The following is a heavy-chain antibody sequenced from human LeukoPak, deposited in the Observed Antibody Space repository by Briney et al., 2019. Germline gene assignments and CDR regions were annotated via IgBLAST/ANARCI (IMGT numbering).Heavy chain of an antibody. CDR2: IYYSGST. D-gene: IGHD1-26*01. V-gene: IGHV4-59*08. J-gene: IGHJ4*02. CDR3: ARHLPKWGWDY. CDR1: GGSISSYY. Sequence: SETLSLTCTVSGGSISSYYWSWIRQPPGKGLEWIGYIYYSGSTKYNPSLKSRVTISVDTSKNQFSLKLSSVTAADTAVYYCARHLPKWGWDYWGQGTLVTVST.